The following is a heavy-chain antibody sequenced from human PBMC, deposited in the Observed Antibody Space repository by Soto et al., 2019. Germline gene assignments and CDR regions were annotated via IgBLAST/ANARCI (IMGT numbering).Heavy chain of an antibody. Sequence: SETLSLTCTVSGGSISSGDYYWSWIRQPPGKGLEWIGYIYYGGSTYYNPSLKSRVTISVDTSKNQFSLKLSSVTAADTAVYYCASSFLEWSLPFDYWGQGTLVTVSS. D-gene: IGHD3-3*01. J-gene: IGHJ4*02. V-gene: IGHV4-30-4*01. CDR1: GGSISSGDYY. CDR2: IYYGGST. CDR3: ASSFLEWSLPFDY.